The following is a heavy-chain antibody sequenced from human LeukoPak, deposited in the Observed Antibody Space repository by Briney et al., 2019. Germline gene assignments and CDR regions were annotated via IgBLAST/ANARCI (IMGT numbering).Heavy chain of an antibody. CDR2: ISGSGGST. CDR3: ARDDYGDSGPLFDY. Sequence: GGSLRLSCAASGFTFSSYAMSWVRQAPGKGLEWVSAISGSGGSTYYADSVKGRFTISRDNSKNTLYLQMDSLRAEDTAVYYCARDDYGDSGPLFDYWGQGTLVTVSS. J-gene: IGHJ4*02. CDR1: GFTFSSYA. D-gene: IGHD4-17*01. V-gene: IGHV3-23*01.